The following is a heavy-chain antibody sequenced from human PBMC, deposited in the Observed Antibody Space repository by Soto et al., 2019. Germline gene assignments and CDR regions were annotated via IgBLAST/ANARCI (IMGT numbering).Heavy chain of an antibody. CDR2: IKSKTDGGTT. D-gene: IGHD3-3*01. CDR3: TTDLYYDFWSAYYMNFDY. J-gene: IGHJ4*02. Sequence: GGSLRVSCAASGFTFSNAWMSWVRQAPGKGLEWVGRIKSKTDGGTTDYAAPVKGRFTISRDDSKNTLYLQMNSLKTEDTAVYYCTTDLYYDFWSAYYMNFDYWGQGTLVTVSS. V-gene: IGHV3-15*01. CDR1: GFTFSNAW.